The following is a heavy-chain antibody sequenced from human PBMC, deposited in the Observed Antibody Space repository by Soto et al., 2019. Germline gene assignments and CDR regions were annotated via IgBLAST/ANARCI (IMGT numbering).Heavy chain of an antibody. J-gene: IGHJ4*02. CDR3: AKDYYHDSSLLDC. V-gene: IGHV3-23*01. Sequence: EVKLLESGGGLVQPGGSLRLSCAASGFPFSIYAMSWVRQAPGKGLEWVSTITGNADSTYYADSVKGRFTISRDNSMSTLYLQMSRLTAEDTAIYYGAKDYYHDSSLLDCWGEGTLVTFSA. D-gene: IGHD1-26*01. CDR2: ITGNADST. CDR1: GFPFSIYA.